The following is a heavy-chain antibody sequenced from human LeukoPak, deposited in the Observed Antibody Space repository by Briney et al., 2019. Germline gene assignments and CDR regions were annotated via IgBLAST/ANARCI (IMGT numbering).Heavy chain of an antibody. Sequence: ASVTVSCTASGYTFTGYYMHWVRQAPGQGLEWMGWINPNSGGTNYAQKFQGRVTMTRDTSISTAYMELSRLRSDDTAVYYCAREVDSSSWYWYYYGMDVWGQGTTVTVSS. CDR1: GYTFTGYY. CDR3: AREVDSSSWYWYYYGMDV. J-gene: IGHJ6*02. CDR2: INPNSGGT. D-gene: IGHD6-13*01. V-gene: IGHV1-2*02.